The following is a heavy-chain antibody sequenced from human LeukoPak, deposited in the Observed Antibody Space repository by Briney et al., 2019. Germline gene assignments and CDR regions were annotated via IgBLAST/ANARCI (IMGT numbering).Heavy chain of an antibody. CDR3: ARETRRGRDGYNYTQ. D-gene: IGHD5-24*01. CDR2: IYHSGST. Sequence: SETLSLTCTVSGYSISSGYYWGWIRQPPGKGLEWIGSIYHSGSTYYNPSLKSRVTISVDTSKNQFSLKLSSVTAADTAVYYCARETRRGRDGYNYTQWGQGTLVTVSS. J-gene: IGHJ4*02. V-gene: IGHV4-38-2*02. CDR1: GYSISSGYY.